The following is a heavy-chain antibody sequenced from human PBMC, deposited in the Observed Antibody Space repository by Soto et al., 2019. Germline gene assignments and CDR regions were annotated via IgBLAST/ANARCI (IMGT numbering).Heavy chain of an antibody. CDR1: GGSISSSSYY. CDR3: ARHQFPGYIVVVPAAGGFDP. V-gene: IGHV4-39*01. Sequence: SETLSLTCTVSGGSISSSSYYWGWIRQPPGKGLEWIGSIYYSGSTYYNPSLKSRVTISVDTSKNQFSLKLSSVTAADTAVYYCARHQFPGYIVVVPAAGGFDPWGQGTLVTVSS. CDR2: IYYSGST. J-gene: IGHJ5*02. D-gene: IGHD2-2*01.